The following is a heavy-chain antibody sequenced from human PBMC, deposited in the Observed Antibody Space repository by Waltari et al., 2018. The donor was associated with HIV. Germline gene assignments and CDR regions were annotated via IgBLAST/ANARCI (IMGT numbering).Heavy chain of an antibody. V-gene: IGHV3-23*01. D-gene: IGHD1-26*01. CDR1: GFIFSNYA. CDR3: AKDSMGAIDVEDYFDF. Sequence: EVQLLESGGGLVQPGGYLRISCATSGFIFSNYAMSWVRQAPGKGMEWFAMIRSMGYTTYYADTVKGRFTTTRANSKDTRYLQMNSLRAEETAVYYCAKDSMGAIDVEDYFDFWGQGTLVTVSS. CDR2: IRSMGYTT. J-gene: IGHJ4*02.